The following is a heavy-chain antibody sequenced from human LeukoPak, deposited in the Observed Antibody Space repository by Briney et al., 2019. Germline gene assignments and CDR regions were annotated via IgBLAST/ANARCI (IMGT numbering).Heavy chain of an antibody. J-gene: IGHJ4*02. CDR2: ISSSGSTI. V-gene: IGHV3-48*04. Sequence: PGGSLRPSCAASGFTFSSYGMHWVRQAPGKGLEWVSYISSSGSTIYYADSVKGRFTISRDNAKNSLYLQMNSLRAEDTAVYYCARDIGSSGYYSVGFDYWGQGTLVTVSS. D-gene: IGHD3-22*01. CDR3: ARDIGSSGYYSVGFDY. CDR1: GFTFSSYG.